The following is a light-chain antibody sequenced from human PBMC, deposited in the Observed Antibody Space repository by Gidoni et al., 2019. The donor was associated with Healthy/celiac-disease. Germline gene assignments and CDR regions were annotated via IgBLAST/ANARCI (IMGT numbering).Light chain of an antibody. V-gene: IGLV2-11*01. Sequence: QSALTQPRSVSGSPGQSVTISCTGTSSDVGGYNYVSWYQQHPVKAPKLMFYDVSKRPSGVPDRFSGSKSGNTASLTISGLQAEDEADYYCCSYAGSYPWVFGGGTKLTVL. CDR2: DVS. CDR3: CSYAGSYPWV. J-gene: IGLJ3*02. CDR1: SSDVGGYNY.